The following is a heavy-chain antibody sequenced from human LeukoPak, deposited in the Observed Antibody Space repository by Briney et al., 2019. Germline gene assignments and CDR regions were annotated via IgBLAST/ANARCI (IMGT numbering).Heavy chain of an antibody. CDR2: FDPEDGEI. Sequence: ASVKVSCKASGYTFAGYYMHWVRQAPGKGLEWMGGFDPEDGEIIYAQKFQGRVTMTEDTSTDTAYMELSSLRSEDTAVYYCAAFGYSSGWYGMDYWGQGTLVTVSS. CDR3: AAFGYSSGWYGMDY. CDR1: GYTFAGYY. V-gene: IGHV1-24*01. J-gene: IGHJ4*02. D-gene: IGHD6-19*01.